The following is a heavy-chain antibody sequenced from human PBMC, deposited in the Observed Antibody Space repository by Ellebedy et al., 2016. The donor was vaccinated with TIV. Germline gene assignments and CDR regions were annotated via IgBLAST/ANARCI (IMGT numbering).Heavy chain of an antibody. CDR2: INAGNGIT. CDR1: GYTFIFSA. J-gene: IGHJ3*02. Sequence: ASVKVSCKASGYTFIFSAIHWVRQAPGQGLEWMGWINAGNGITKYAQRFQGRVTITSDTSASTAYMEVSGLTSEDTAVYYCARDSAGASKAFDIWGQGTLVTVSS. V-gene: IGHV1-3*01. CDR3: ARDSAGASKAFDI. D-gene: IGHD1-26*01.